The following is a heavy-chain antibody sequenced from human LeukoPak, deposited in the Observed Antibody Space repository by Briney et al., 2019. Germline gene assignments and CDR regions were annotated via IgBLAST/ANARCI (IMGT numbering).Heavy chain of an antibody. V-gene: IGHV1-18*01. Sequence: ASVKVSCKASGYTFTSSGIGWVRQAPGQGLEWMGWINAYNGNTNHAQKFQGRVTMTTDTSTSTAYMELRRLRSDDTAVYYCAREAVAGSIDYWGQGTLVTVSS. CDR2: INAYNGNT. CDR1: GYTFTSSG. D-gene: IGHD6-19*01. CDR3: AREAVAGSIDY. J-gene: IGHJ4*02.